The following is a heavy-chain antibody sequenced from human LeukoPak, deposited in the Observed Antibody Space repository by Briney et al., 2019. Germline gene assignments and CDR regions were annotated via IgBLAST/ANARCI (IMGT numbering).Heavy chain of an antibody. CDR3: ARGVLTGTTLSGYYYYMDV. Sequence: ASVKVSCKASGYTFTGYYMHWVRQAPGQGLEWMGWINPNSGGTNYAQKFQGRVTMTRDTSISTAYTELSSLRSEDTAVYYCARGVLTGTTLSGYYYYMDVWGKGTTVTVSS. D-gene: IGHD1-7*01. J-gene: IGHJ6*03. CDR1: GYTFTGYY. V-gene: IGHV1-2*02. CDR2: INPNSGGT.